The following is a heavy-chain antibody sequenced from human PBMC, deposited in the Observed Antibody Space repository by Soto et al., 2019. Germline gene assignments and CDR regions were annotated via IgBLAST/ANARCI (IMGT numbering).Heavy chain of an antibody. J-gene: IGHJ4*02. CDR3: ARGDCSSTSCYGVYYFDY. CDR1: GFTVSSYW. D-gene: IGHD2-2*01. V-gene: IGHV3-7*01. Sequence: GGSLRLSCAASGFTVSSYWMSWVRQAPGKGLEWVANIKQDGSEKCYVDSVKGRFTISRDNAKNSLYLQMNSLRAEDTAVYYCARGDCSSTSCYGVYYFDYWGQGTLVTVSS. CDR2: IKQDGSEK.